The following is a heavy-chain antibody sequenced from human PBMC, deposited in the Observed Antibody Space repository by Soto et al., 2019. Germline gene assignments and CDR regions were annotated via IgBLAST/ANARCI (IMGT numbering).Heavy chain of an antibody. D-gene: IGHD2-2*01. CDR2: IIPISGTA. CDR3: ARSQGSSTSLEIYYYYYYGMDV. J-gene: IGHJ6*02. V-gene: IGHV1-69*01. CDR1: GGTFSSYA. Sequence: QVQLVQSGAEVKKPGSSVTVSCKASGGTFSSYAISWVRQAPGQGLAWMGGIIPISGTANYAQKIQGRVTITADESTSTVSMELSSLRSEDTAVYFCARSQGSSTSLEIYYYYYYGMDVWGQGTTVTVSS.